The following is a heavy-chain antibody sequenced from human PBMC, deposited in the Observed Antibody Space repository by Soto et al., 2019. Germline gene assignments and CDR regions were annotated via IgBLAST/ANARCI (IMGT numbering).Heavy chain of an antibody. J-gene: IGHJ4*02. CDR2: IWYDGSEK. D-gene: IGHD1-1*01. Sequence: QVQLVESGGGGVQPGRSLRLSCAASGFTFSSYGMHWVRQAPGKGREWVAVIWYDGSEKYYADSVKGRFTISRDNSKNTLYLQMNSLRAEDTAVYYCARQSLGNIRLRGFDYWGQGALVTVSS. CDR3: ARQSLGNIRLRGFDY. V-gene: IGHV3-33*01. CDR1: GFTFSSYG.